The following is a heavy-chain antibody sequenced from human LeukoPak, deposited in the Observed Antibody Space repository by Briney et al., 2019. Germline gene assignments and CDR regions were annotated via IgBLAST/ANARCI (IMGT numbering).Heavy chain of an antibody. CDR2: ISSSSTI. Sequence: GGSLRLSCAASGFTFSSYSMNWVRQAPGKGLEWVSYISSSSTIYYADSVKGRFTISRDNAKNSLYLQMNSLRAEDTAVYYCAREGDVTMLRDQYYYYYYMDVWGKGTTVTVSS. V-gene: IGHV3-48*04. CDR3: AREGDVTMLRDQYYYYYYMDV. CDR1: GFTFSSYS. J-gene: IGHJ6*03. D-gene: IGHD3-3*01.